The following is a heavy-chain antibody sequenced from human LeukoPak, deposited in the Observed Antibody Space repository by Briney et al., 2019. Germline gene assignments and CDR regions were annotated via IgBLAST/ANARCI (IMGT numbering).Heavy chain of an antibody. J-gene: IGHJ4*02. Sequence: PSETLSLTCTVSGGSISSGDYYWSCIRQPPGKGLECIGYIYYSGSTYYNPSLKSRVTISVDTSKNQFSLKLSSVTAADTAVYYCARVQFSSGSLDYWGQGTLVTVSS. V-gene: IGHV4-30-4*08. CDR1: GGSISSGDYY. D-gene: IGHD6-19*01. CDR2: IYYSGST. CDR3: ARVQFSSGSLDY.